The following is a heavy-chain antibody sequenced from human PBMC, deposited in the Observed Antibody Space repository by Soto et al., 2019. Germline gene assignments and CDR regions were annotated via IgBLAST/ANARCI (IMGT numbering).Heavy chain of an antibody. Sequence: PVGSLRLSCAASGFTFSTSAMSWVRRAPGKGLEWVSAISGTGYSPYYADSVRGRFTISRDNSKNTLYLQMNSLRADDTALYYCAKIQGPYSYGFVDYWGQGTLVTVSS. V-gene: IGHV3-23*01. CDR1: GFTFSTSA. D-gene: IGHD5-18*01. J-gene: IGHJ4*02. CDR3: AKIQGPYSYGFVDY. CDR2: ISGTGYSP.